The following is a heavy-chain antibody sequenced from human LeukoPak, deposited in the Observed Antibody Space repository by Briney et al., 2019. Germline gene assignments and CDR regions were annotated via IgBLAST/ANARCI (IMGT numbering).Heavy chain of an antibody. J-gene: IGHJ4*02. V-gene: IGHV3-11*01. Sequence: PGGSLRLSCAASGFTFSSYAMSWIRQAPGKGLEWVSYISSSGSTIYYADSVKGRFTISRDNAKNSLYLQMNSLRAEDTAVYYCARKGVDFYYGSGSYPLDYWGQGTLVTVSS. D-gene: IGHD3-10*01. CDR2: ISSSGSTI. CDR3: ARKGVDFYYGSGSYPLDY. CDR1: GFTFSSYA.